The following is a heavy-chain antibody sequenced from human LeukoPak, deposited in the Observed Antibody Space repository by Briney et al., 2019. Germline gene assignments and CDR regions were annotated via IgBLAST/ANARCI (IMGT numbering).Heavy chain of an antibody. CDR2: IHYSGST. J-gene: IGHJ4*02. CDR3: ASPLGYCSSTDCYGDY. CDR1: GGSMSSSSYY. D-gene: IGHD2-2*01. V-gene: IGHV4-39*01. Sequence: KPSETLSLTCTGSGGSMSSSSYYWGWIRQPPGKGLEWIGSIHYSGSTYYNPSLESRVTISVDTSKNQFSLKLNSVTAADTAVYYCASPLGYCSSTDCYGDYWGQGTLVTVSS.